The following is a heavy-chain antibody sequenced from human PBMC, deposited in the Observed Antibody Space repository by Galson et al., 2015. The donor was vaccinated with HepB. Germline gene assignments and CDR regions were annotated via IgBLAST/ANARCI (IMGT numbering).Heavy chain of an antibody. J-gene: IGHJ6*02. CDR3: AKDIAVAGTNTFYYYGLDV. CDR1: GFTLDTYG. D-gene: IGHD6-19*01. CDR2: IWSDGNTK. V-gene: IGHV3-33*03. Sequence: LRLSCAASGFTLDTYGMHWVRQAPGKGLEWVAVIWSDGNTKYYADSVKGRFAISRDIFKNTLFLQMNSLRVEDTAIYYCAKDIAVAGTNTFYYYGLDVWGQGTTVTVSS.